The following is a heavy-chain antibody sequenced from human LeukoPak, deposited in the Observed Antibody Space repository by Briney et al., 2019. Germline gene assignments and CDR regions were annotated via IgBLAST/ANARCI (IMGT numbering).Heavy chain of an antibody. Sequence: SETLSLTCAVYGGSFSGYYWSWIRQPPGKGLEWIGEIDHSGSTNYNPSLKSRVTISVDTSKNQFSLKLSSVTAADTAVYYCARLGYSYGRTYWGQGTLVTVSS. J-gene: IGHJ4*02. CDR2: IDHSGST. CDR3: ARLGYSYGRTY. V-gene: IGHV4-34*01. D-gene: IGHD5-18*01. CDR1: GGSFSGYY.